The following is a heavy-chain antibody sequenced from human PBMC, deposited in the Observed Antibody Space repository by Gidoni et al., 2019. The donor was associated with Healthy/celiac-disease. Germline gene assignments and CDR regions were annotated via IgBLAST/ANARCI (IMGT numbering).Heavy chain of an antibody. CDR3: ARDGICSSTSCYRSKYNWFDP. CDR1: GFTFADYG. Sequence: EVQLVESGGGVVRPGGSLRLSCAASGFTFADYGMTWVRQAPGKGLEWVSGINWNGGSTGYADSVKGRFTISRDNAKNSLYLQMNSLRAEDTALYHCARDGICSSTSCYRSKYNWFDPWGQGTLVTVSS. D-gene: IGHD2-2*02. J-gene: IGHJ5*02. V-gene: IGHV3-20*01. CDR2: INWNGGST.